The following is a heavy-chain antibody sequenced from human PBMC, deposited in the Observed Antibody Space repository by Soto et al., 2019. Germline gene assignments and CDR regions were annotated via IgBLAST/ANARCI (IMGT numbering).Heavy chain of an antibody. CDR2: ISAYNGNK. J-gene: IGHJ4*02. CDR1: GYSFTSYG. CDR3: ARDLGQQLVDY. Sequence: QVQLVQSGAEVKKPGASVKVSCKASGYSFTSYGISWVRQAPGQGLEWMGWISAYNGNKKYAQKLQGRVTMTTDTSPSKASMELRSLRSDDTAVYYCARDLGQQLVDYWGQGTLVTVSS. D-gene: IGHD6-13*01. V-gene: IGHV1-18*01.